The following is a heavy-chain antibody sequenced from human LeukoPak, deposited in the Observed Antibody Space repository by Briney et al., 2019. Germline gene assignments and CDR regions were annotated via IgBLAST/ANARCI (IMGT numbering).Heavy chain of an antibody. D-gene: IGHD4-17*01. V-gene: IGHV3-9*03. CDR1: GFTFDDYA. J-gene: IGHJ4*02. CDR3: AKDINRYGDYPHYFDY. Sequence: GRSLRLSCAASGFTFDDYAMHWVRQAPGKGLEWVSGISWNSGSIGYADSVKGRFTISRDNAKNSLYLQMNSLRAEDMALYYCAKDINRYGDYPHYFDYWGQGTLVTVSS. CDR2: ISWNSGSI.